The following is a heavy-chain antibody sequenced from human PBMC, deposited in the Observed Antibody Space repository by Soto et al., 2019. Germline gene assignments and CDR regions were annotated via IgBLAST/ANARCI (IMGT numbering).Heavy chain of an antibody. CDR3: TTARHCSSDACPAAE. Sequence: EVQLLKSGGGLVQPGGSLRLSCAASGFPFSATGMLWVRQPPGGGLEWVSAIGPNPTNTKYTDSVKGRFTISRDNSKSTVFLQMTNLRAEDTALYYCTTARHCSSDACPAAEWGQGTLITVSS. CDR1: GFPFSATG. V-gene: IGHV3-23*05. J-gene: IGHJ4*02. CDR2: IGPNPTNT. D-gene: IGHD2-2*01.